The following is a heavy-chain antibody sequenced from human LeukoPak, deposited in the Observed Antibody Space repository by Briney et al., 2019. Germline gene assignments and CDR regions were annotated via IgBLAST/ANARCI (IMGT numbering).Heavy chain of an antibody. D-gene: IGHD6-13*01. CDR3: AKDSQQLVTGWFDP. CDR1: GFTSNNYA. Sequence: GGSLRLSCAASGFTSNNYAMSWVRQAPGKGLEWVSGIGGAGRSTYYADSVKGRFTISRDNSKNTLYLQLNSLRAEDTAVYYCAKDSQQLVTGWFDPWGQGTLVTVSS. CDR2: IGGAGRST. J-gene: IGHJ5*02. V-gene: IGHV3-23*01.